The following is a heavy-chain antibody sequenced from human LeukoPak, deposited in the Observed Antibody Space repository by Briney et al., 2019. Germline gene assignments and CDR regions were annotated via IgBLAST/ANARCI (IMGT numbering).Heavy chain of an antibody. V-gene: IGHV1-8*01. CDR3: ARGVTAPTYYYGSGGLEGDY. J-gene: IGHJ4*02. D-gene: IGHD3-10*01. CDR1: GYTFTSYD. CDR2: MNSNSGNT. Sequence: ASVKVSCKASGYTFTSYDINWVRQATGQGLEWMGWMNSNSGNTGYAQKFQGRVTMTRNTSISTAYMELSSLRSEDTAVYYCARGVTAPTYYYGSGGLEGDYWGQGTLVTVSS.